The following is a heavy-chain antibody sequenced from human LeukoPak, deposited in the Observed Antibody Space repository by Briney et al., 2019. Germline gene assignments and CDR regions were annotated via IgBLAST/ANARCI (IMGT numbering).Heavy chain of an antibody. J-gene: IGHJ3*02. D-gene: IGHD2-15*01. V-gene: IGHV1-18*01. CDR2: ISAYNGNT. CDR3: ARDYSYDAFDI. CDR1: GYTFTSYG. Sequence: ASVKVSCKASGYTFTSYGISGVRQAPGQGREGMGWISAYNGNTNYAQKLQGRVTMTTDTSTSTAYMELRSLRSDDTAVYYCARDYSYDAFDIWGQGTMVTVSS.